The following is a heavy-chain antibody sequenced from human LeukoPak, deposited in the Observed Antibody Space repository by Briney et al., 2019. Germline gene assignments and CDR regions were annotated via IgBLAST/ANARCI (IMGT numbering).Heavy chain of an antibody. V-gene: IGHV3-23*01. J-gene: IGHJ4*02. D-gene: IGHD2-15*01. CDR1: IFSTTRNW. CDR3: AKGGGGSCYSPSDY. Sequence: PGGSLRLSCAGSIFSTTRNWMSWVRQTPGRGLEWVSAICGDDGSTYYADSVKGRFTISRDNSKNTLYLQMNSLIAEDTAVYYCAKGGGGSCYSPSDYWGQGSLVTVSS. CDR2: ICGDDGST.